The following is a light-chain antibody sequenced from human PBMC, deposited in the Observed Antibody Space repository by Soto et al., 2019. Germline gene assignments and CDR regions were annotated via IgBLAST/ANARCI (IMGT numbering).Light chain of an antibody. CDR1: SSDVGGYSH. CDR3: CSFAGTYTI. Sequence: QSALTQPRSVSGSPGQSVTISCTGSSSDVGGYSHVSWFQQHPGKAPKLMIYDVTKRPSGVPDRFSGSKSGNTASLTISGLQAEDESDHYCCSFAGTYTIFGGGTKVTVL. V-gene: IGLV2-11*01. J-gene: IGLJ2*01. CDR2: DVT.